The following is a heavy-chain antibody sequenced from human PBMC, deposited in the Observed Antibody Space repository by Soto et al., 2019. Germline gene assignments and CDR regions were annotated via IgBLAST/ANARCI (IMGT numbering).Heavy chain of an antibody. CDR3: AKSPRRYCSGGSCYLDY. D-gene: IGHD2-15*01. J-gene: IGHJ4*02. Sequence: GGSLRLSCAASGFTFSSYAMSWVRQAPGKGLEWVSAISGSGGSTYYADSVKGRFTISRDNSKNTLYLQMNSLRAEDTAVYYCAKSPRRYCSGGSCYLDYWGQGTLVTVSS. V-gene: IGHV3-23*01. CDR2: ISGSGGST. CDR1: GFTFSSYA.